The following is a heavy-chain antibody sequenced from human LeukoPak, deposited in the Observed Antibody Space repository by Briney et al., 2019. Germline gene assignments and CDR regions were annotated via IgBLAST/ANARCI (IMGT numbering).Heavy chain of an antibody. V-gene: IGHV3-48*01. J-gene: IGHJ4*02. Sequence: GGSLRLSCAASGFTFSSYGMHWVRQAPGKGLEWISYIGISSGNTYYADSVKGRFTISGDKARDSLYLQMNSLRVEDTAVYYCARDYKYAFDNWGQGTLVTVSS. CDR2: IGISSGNT. CDR3: ARDYKYAFDN. CDR1: GFTFSSYG. D-gene: IGHD5-24*01.